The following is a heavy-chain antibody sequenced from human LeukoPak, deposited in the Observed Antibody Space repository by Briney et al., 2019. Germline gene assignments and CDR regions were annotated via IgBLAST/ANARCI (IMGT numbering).Heavy chain of an antibody. V-gene: IGHV3-74*01. CDR3: ARRAVVRQPARYNWFDP. J-gene: IGHJ5*02. D-gene: IGHD2-2*01. CDR2: INSDGSST. CDR1: GNYW. Sequence: GGSLRLSCAASGNYWMHWVRQAPGKGLVWVSRINSDGSSTSYADSVKGRFTISRDNAKNTLYLQMNSLRAEDTAVYYCARRAVVRQPARYNWFDPWGQGTLVTVSS.